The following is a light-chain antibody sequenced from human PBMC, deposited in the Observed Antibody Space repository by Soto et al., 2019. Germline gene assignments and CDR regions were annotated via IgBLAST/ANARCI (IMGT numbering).Light chain of an antibody. J-gene: IGKJ2*01. Sequence: DIQMPQSPSSLSASVGDRVTITCRASQTISTYLHWYQQKPGKAPRLLIYDASSLLSGVPSRFSGSGSGTDFTLTIASLQPEDFSTYYCQQRDSTPYTFGQGTKVEI. CDR2: DAS. CDR1: QTISTY. V-gene: IGKV1-39*01. CDR3: QQRDSTPYT.